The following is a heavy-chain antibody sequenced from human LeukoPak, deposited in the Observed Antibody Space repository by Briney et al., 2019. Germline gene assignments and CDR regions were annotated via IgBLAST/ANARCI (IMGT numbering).Heavy chain of an antibody. V-gene: IGHV4-39*01. Sequence: SETLSLTCNVSGGSISNRAYYWAWIRQPPGKGLEWIGSVFYSGSKYSNPSLESRLTISVDTSKNHFSLRLTSVTAADTAMYYCARHSFPGTFTPSNWFDPWGQGTLVTVSS. CDR3: ARHSFPGTFTPSNWFDP. CDR1: GGSISNRAYY. CDR2: VFYSGSK. J-gene: IGHJ5*02. D-gene: IGHD2-15*01.